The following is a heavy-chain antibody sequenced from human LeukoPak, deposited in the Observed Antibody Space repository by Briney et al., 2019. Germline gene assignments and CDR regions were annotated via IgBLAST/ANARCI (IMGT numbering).Heavy chain of an antibody. J-gene: IGHJ4*02. CDR2: IVPSGGST. D-gene: IGHD1-1*01. Sequence: GGSLRLSCAASGFTFSSYVMSWVRQNPGKGLEWVSTIVPSGGSTYYADSVKGRFTISRDNSKNTLHLQMNSLRVEDTAVYYCATRGTTATKYIEHWGQGTLVTVSS. CDR1: GFTFSSYV. CDR3: ATRGTTATKYIEH. V-gene: IGHV3-23*01.